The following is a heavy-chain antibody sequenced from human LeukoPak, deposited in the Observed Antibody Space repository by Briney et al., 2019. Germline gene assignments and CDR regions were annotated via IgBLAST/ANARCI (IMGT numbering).Heavy chain of an antibody. CDR1: GFTFSNYN. Sequence: PGGSLRLSCADSGFTFSNYNMNWVRQAPGKAMEWVSSITSSGTYTFYADSVKGRFTISRDNAKNSLYLQMDSLGPEDTAVYYCAKDKGITMAPDVWGKGTTVTISS. CDR3: AKDKGITMAPDV. J-gene: IGHJ6*04. D-gene: IGHD3-10*01. V-gene: IGHV3-21*01. CDR2: ITSSGTYT.